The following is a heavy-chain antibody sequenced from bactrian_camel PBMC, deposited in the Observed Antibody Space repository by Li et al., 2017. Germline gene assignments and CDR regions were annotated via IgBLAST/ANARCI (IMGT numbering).Heavy chain of an antibody. CDR1: GYFTASYC. J-gene: IGHJ4*01. V-gene: IGHV3S53*01. D-gene: IGHD3*01. CDR3: AADSPTARADVRTLYAMY. Sequence: HVQPVESGGGSVQAGGSLTLNCSASGYFTASYCMGWFRQAAGKEREGVAVIDSDGVTSYAESVKGRFTISKANAKDTLYLQMNNLKPEDTAVYYCAADSPTARADVRTLYAMYLDQGTQVTVS. CDR2: IDSDGVT.